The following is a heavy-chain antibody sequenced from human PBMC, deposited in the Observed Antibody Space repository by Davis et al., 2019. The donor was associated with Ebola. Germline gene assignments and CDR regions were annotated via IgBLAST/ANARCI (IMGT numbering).Heavy chain of an antibody. D-gene: IGHD7-27*01. CDR2: VFYSGDT. CDR3: ARHINWGARFDP. Sequence: SETLSLTCTVSGGSVTSYYWSWFRQPPGKGLEWIAYVFYSGDTNYNPSLQSRVTILVDTSKNQFSLKLNSVTAADTAVYYCARHINWGARFDPWGQGTLVTVSS. V-gene: IGHV4-59*08. J-gene: IGHJ5*02. CDR1: GGSVTSYY.